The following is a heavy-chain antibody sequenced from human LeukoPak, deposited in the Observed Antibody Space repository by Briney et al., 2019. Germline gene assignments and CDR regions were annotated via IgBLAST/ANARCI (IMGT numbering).Heavy chain of an antibody. CDR3: AREGDSSVYYDY. V-gene: IGHV4-34*01. D-gene: IGHD3-22*01. CDR1: GGSLSRYS. Sequence: PSETLSLTCAVYGGSLSRYSWSWIRQPPGEGLEWVGEINHSGSTNYNPSLKGRVTISVDTSKNQFSLKLSSVTAADTAVYYCAREGDSSVYYDYWGQGTLVTVSS. CDR2: INHSGST. J-gene: IGHJ4*02.